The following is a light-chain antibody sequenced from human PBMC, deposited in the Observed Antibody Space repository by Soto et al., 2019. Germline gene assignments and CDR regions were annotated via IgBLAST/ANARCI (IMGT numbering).Light chain of an antibody. V-gene: IGKV4-1*01. J-gene: IGKJ4*01. CDR1: QSLLSSANDMHT. CDR3: QPHFGFVVT. Sequence: DIALTQSPELLAVSLCERASIKCRCRQSLLSSANDMHTLSWLQKKPGQPPKLLIYWASTRHPGVSDRFSGSASGTDFTISISSLQPEDVAVYYCQPHFGFVVTLGGGTQVDIK. CDR2: WAS.